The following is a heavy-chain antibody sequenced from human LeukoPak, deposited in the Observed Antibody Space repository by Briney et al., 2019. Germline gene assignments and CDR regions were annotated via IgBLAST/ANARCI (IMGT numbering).Heavy chain of an antibody. CDR1: AFTFSSYA. Sequence: PGGSLRLSSAASAFTFSSYAMSWVRLAAGKGLEWVSAISGRGGSTYYADSVKGRLTISRDNSKNTLYLQMNSLRAEDTAVYYCANFAVWFGDFYYYYMGLWGKGTTVTVSS. CDR2: ISGRGGST. J-gene: IGHJ6*03. CDR3: ANFAVWFGDFYYYYMGL. D-gene: IGHD3-10*01. V-gene: IGHV3-23*01.